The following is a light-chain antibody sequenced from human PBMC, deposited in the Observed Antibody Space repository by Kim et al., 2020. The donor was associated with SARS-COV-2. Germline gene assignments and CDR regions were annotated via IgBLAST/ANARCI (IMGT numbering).Light chain of an antibody. V-gene: IGLV2-14*03. Sequence: SFTVACTGTSSDVGGYNYVSWYQQHPGKAPKLMIYDVSNRPSGVSNRFSGSKSGNTASLTISGLQAEDEADSYCSSYTSSSTLFYVFGTGTKVTVL. CDR1: SSDVGGYNY. CDR2: DVS. J-gene: IGLJ1*01. CDR3: SSYTSSSTLFYV.